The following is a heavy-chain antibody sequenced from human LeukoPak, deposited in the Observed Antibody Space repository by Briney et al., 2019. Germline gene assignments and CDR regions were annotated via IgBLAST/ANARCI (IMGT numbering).Heavy chain of an antibody. CDR2: INHSGST. V-gene: IGHV4-34*01. J-gene: IGHJ4*02. Sequence: SETLSLTCAVYGGSFSGYYWSWIRQPPGKGLEWIGEINHSGSTNYNPSLKSRVTISVDTSKNQFSLKLSSVTAADTAVYYCATWGRDDYDYVWGSYRHYYFDYWGQGTLVTVSS. CDR1: GGSFSGYY. CDR3: ATWGRDDYDYVWGSYRHYYFDY. D-gene: IGHD3-16*02.